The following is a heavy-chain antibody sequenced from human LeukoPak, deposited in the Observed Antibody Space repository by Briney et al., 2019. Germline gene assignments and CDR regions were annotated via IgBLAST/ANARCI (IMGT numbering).Heavy chain of an antibody. CDR3: ARDGGYYGSGSYYTGRYYYYIDV. V-gene: IGHV4-59*01. J-gene: IGHJ6*03. D-gene: IGHD3-10*01. CDR2: IYYSGST. CDR1: SGSISSYY. Sequence: SETLSLTCTVSSGSISSYYWSWIRQPPGKGLEWIGYIYYSGSTNYNPSLKSRVTISVDTSKNQFSLKLSSVTAADTAVYYCARDGGYYGSGSYYTGRYYYYIDVWGKGTTVTVSS.